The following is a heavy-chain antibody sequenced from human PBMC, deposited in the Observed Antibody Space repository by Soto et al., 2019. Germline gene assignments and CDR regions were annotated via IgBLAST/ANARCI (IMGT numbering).Heavy chain of an antibody. V-gene: IGHV5-51*01. Sequence: GVSLKISCKGSGYSFTRYWIGWVRQMPGKGLEWMGIMYPGDSDLRYSPSFQGQVTISADRSISTAYLQWSSLKASDTAMYYCARQPSNGQWFLWGQGTTVTVSS. J-gene: IGHJ6*02. D-gene: IGHD3-22*01. CDR1: GYSFTRYW. CDR2: MYPGDSDL. CDR3: ARQPSNGQWFL.